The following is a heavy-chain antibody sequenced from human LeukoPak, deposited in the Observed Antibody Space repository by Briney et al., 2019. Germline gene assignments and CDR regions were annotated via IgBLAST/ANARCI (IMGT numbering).Heavy chain of an antibody. CDR1: GSTLSDRF. V-gene: IGHV4-59*08. D-gene: IGHD5-24*01. J-gene: IGHJ4*02. CDR2: IYPNGIT. CDR3: ARHQGGGYSAYYFDY. Sequence: GSLRLSCAASGSTLSDRFVDWIRQPPGKGLEWIGYIYPNGITNYNPSLKSRVTISIDTSKNHFSLNLSSVTAADTAVYYCARHQGGGYSAYYFDYWGQGTLVTVSS.